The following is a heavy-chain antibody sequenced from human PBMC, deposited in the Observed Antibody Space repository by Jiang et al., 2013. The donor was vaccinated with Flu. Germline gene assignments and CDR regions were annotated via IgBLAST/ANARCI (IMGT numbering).Heavy chain of an antibody. V-gene: IGHV4-39*07. CDR3: ARDRYSYGVYYYYGMDV. CDR1: GDSVTSSSPF. D-gene: IGHD5-18*01. CDR2: VYYTGMT. J-gene: IGHJ6*02. Sequence: GLVKPSGTLSVTCNVSGDSVTSSSPFWGWIRQPPGKGLEWIGSVYYTGMTQYNPSLKSRVTISVDTSKNQFSLKLSSVTAADTAVYYCARDRYSYGVYYYYGMDVWGQGTTVTVSS.